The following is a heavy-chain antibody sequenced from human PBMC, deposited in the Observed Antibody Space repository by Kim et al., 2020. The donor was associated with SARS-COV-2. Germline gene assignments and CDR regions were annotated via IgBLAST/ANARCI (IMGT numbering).Heavy chain of an antibody. D-gene: IGHD3-3*01. J-gene: IGHJ4*02. CDR1: GFTFGDYV. CDR2: LSWNGGTE. Sequence: GGSLRLSCAASGFTFGDYVMHWVRQVPGKGLEWVSGLSWNGGTEAYADSVKGRFTISRDDAKNTLYLQMNSLIPEDTAFYFCAKGIKMTVFGGGVDFWGQGTLVTVSS. V-gene: IGHV3-9*01. CDR3: AKGIKMTVFGGGVDF.